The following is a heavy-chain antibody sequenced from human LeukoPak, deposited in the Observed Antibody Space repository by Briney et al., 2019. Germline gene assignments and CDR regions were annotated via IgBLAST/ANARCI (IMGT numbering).Heavy chain of an antibody. Sequence: PGGSLRLSCAASGFTFSSYSMNWVRQAPGKGLEWVSSISSSSSYIYYADSVKGRFTISRDNAKNTLYLQMNSLRAEDTAVYYCARGGAVAGTGDYWGQGTLVTVSS. CDR3: ARGGAVAGTGDY. CDR2: ISSSSSYI. D-gene: IGHD6-19*01. J-gene: IGHJ4*02. CDR1: GFTFSSYS. V-gene: IGHV3-21*01.